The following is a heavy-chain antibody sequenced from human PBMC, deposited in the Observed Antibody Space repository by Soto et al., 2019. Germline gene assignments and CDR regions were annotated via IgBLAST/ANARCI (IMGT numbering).Heavy chain of an antibody. CDR2: TSYDGSTK. J-gene: IGHJ4*02. Sequence: QVQLVESGGGVVQPGRSLRLSCAASGFTFSSNGMHWVRQAPGKGLEWVAVTSYDGSTKYYADSVKGRFTISRDNSKNTLYLEMNSLRADDTAVYYCPGEVASGYWGQGTLVTVSS. CDR3: PGEVASGY. V-gene: IGHV3-30*03. CDR1: GFTFSSNG. D-gene: IGHD2-21*01.